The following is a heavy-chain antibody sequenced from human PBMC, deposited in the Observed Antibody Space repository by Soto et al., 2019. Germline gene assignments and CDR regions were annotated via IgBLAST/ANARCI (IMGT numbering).Heavy chain of an antibody. CDR3: ARGITMYSSSWYVGLDY. V-gene: IGHV4-34*01. CDR2: INHSGST. Sequence: ETLSLTCSVYGGSFSGYYWSGIRQPPGKGLEWIGEINHSGSTNYNPSLKSRVTISVDTSKNQFSLKLSSVTAADTAVYYCARGITMYSSSWYVGLDYWGQGTLVTVYS. D-gene: IGHD6-13*01. CDR1: GGSFSGYY. J-gene: IGHJ4*02.